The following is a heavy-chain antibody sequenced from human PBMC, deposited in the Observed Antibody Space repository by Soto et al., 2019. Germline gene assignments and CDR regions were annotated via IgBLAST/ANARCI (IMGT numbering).Heavy chain of an antibody. CDR2: INAGNGNT. Sequence: ASVKVSCKASGYTFTSYAMHWVRQAPGQRLEWMGWINAGNGNTKYSQKFQGRVTITRDTSASTAYMELSSLRSEDTAVYYCARAALGCSGGSCYPTAIDIWGHGTMVTVSS. CDR1: GYTFTSYA. D-gene: IGHD2-15*01. V-gene: IGHV1-3*01. J-gene: IGHJ3*02. CDR3: ARAALGCSGGSCYPTAIDI.